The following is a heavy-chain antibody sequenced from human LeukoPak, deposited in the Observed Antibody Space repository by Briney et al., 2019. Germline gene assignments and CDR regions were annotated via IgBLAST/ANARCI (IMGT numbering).Heavy chain of an antibody. CDR2: IYTSGST. J-gene: IGHJ4*02. Sequence: SETLSLTCTVSGGSISSYYWSWIRQPAGKGLEWIGRIYTSGSTNYNPSLKSRVTMSVDTSKNQFSLKLSSVTAADTAVYYCARHSLRYDSSGYYLPLFDYWGQGTLVTVSS. CDR3: ARHSLRYDSSGYYLPLFDY. CDR1: GGSISSYY. D-gene: IGHD3-22*01. V-gene: IGHV4-4*07.